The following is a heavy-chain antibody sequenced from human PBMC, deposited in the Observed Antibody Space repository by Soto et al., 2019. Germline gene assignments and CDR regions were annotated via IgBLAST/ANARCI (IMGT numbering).Heavy chain of an antibody. Sequence: EVQLVESGGGLVKPGGSLRLSCAASGFTFSSYSMNWVRQAPGKGLEWVSYISSSSSYIYYADSVKGRFTISRDNAKNSRYLQMNSLKAEDTAVYYCARDTRPSYYDFWSGYYDYGMDVWGQGTTVTVSS. CDR1: GFTFSSYS. CDR3: ARDTRPSYYDFWSGYYDYGMDV. J-gene: IGHJ6*02. CDR2: ISSSSSYI. D-gene: IGHD3-3*01. V-gene: IGHV3-21*01.